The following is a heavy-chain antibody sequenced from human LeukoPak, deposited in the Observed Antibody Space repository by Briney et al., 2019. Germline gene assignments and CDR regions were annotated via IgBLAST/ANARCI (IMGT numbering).Heavy chain of an antibody. V-gene: IGHV3-48*03. D-gene: IGHD5-12*01. CDR2: ISSSGSTI. J-gene: IGHJ4*02. CDR3: ARERGYSGYDYFIDSPSDY. CDR1: GFTFSSYE. Sequence: GGSLRLSCAASGFTFSSYEMNWVRQAPGKGREGVSYISSSGSTIYNADSVKGRFTISRDNAKNSLYLQMNSLRAEDTAVYYCARERGYSGYDYFIDSPSDYWGQGTLVTVSS.